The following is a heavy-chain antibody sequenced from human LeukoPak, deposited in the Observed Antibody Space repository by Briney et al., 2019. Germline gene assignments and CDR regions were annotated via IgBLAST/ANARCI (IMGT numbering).Heavy chain of an antibody. Sequence: GGSLRLSCAASGFTFSTFPIHWVRQAPGKGLEWVTVISYDGRNEYYADSVRGRFTISRDNSRNTLYLQMNSLRTEDTAVYYCARGGSNWYFDYWGQGTLVTVSS. J-gene: IGHJ4*02. D-gene: IGHD4-11*01. CDR3: ARGGSNWYFDY. V-gene: IGHV3-30*04. CDR1: GFTFSTFP. CDR2: ISYDGRNE.